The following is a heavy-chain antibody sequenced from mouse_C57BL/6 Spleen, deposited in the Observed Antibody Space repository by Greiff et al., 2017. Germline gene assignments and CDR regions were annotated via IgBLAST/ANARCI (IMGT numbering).Heavy chain of an antibody. Sequence: QVQLQQPGAELVKPGASVKLSCKASGYTFTSYWMHWVKQRPGQGLEWIGMIHPNSGSTNYNEKFKSKATLTVDKSSSTADMQLSSLTSEDSAVYYCARREGLRRREGYFDYWGQGTTLTVSS. CDR1: GYTFTSYW. CDR3: ARREGLRRREGYFDY. V-gene: IGHV1-64*01. J-gene: IGHJ2*01. CDR2: IHPNSGST. D-gene: IGHD2-4*01.